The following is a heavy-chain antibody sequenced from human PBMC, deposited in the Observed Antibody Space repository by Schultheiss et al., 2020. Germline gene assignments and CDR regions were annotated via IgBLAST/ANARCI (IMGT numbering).Heavy chain of an antibody. CDR2: IYYSGST. V-gene: IGHV4-34*09. CDR3: ARDQNWNYAY. J-gene: IGHJ4*02. Sequence: SQTLSLTCAVYGGSFSGYYWGWIRQPPGKGLEWIGSIYYSGSTYYNPSLKSRVTISVDTSKNQFSLQLNSVTPEDTAVYYCARDQNWNYAYWGQGTLVTVSS. D-gene: IGHD1-7*01. CDR1: GGSFSGYY.